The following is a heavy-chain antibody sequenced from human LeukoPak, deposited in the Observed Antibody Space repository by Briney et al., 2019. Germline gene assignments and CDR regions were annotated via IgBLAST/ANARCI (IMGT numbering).Heavy chain of an antibody. CDR1: GGSMSYYY. J-gene: IGHJ4*02. Sequence: XETLSLTCTVSGGSMSYYYWTWIRQTPGKGLEWIGYKYYDGNSGNTNYNPSLESRVTISVDTSKNHVSLNLTSVTAADTAVYFCARFNSGGFDNWGRGSLVTVSS. D-gene: IGHD3-10*01. CDR3: ARFNSGGFDN. CDR2: KYYDGNSGNT. V-gene: IGHV4-59*01.